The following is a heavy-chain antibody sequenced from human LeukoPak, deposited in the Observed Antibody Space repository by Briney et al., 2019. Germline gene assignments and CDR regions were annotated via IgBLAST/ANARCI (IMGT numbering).Heavy chain of an antibody. D-gene: IGHD1-26*01. CDR2: IKQDGSEK. Sequence: GGSLRLSCAASGFTFSSYWMSWVRQAPGKGLEWVANIKQDGSEKYYVDSVKGRFTISRDNAKNSLYLQMNSLRAEDTAVYYCASHFYVGSYGYFDYWGLGTLVTVSS. V-gene: IGHV3-7*01. CDR1: GFTFSSYW. J-gene: IGHJ4*02. CDR3: ASHFYVGSYGYFDY.